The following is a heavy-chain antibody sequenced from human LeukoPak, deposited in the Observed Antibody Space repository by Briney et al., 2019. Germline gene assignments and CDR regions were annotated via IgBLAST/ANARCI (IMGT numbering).Heavy chain of an antibody. Sequence: SETLSLTCAVYGGSFRGYYWSGIRQPPGKGLEGIGEINHSGSTNYNPSLKSRVTISVDTSKSQFSLKLSSVTAADTAVYYCARVPEYSSSYYFDYWGQGTLVTVSS. CDR2: INHSGST. CDR1: GGSFRGYY. D-gene: IGHD6-6*01. CDR3: ARVPEYSSSYYFDY. V-gene: IGHV4-34*01. J-gene: IGHJ4*02.